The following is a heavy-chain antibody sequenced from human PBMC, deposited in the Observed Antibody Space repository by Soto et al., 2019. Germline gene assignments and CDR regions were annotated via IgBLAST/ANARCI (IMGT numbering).Heavy chain of an antibody. CDR3: ARGRVVRGVTTSVPHDF. Sequence: AAVKVSCKTSGCTFTTYAMHWVRQAPGQRLEWMGWINAGGGDTKYSQRFQGRVTISRDTTASTVYMELSSLTPEDTAVYYRARGRVVRGVTTSVPHDFWGQGTLVTVSS. CDR2: INAGGGDT. D-gene: IGHD3-10*01. V-gene: IGHV1-3*01. CDR1: GCTFTTYA. J-gene: IGHJ4*02.